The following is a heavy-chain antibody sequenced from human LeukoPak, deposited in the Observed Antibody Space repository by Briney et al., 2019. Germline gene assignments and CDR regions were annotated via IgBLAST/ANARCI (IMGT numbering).Heavy chain of an antibody. CDR2: INHSGST. CDR3: ARGTIFGVVYSA. D-gene: IGHD3-3*01. Sequence: ASETLSLTCAVYGGSFSGYYWSWIRQPPGKGLEWIGEINHSGSTNYNPSLKSRVTISVDTSKNQFSLKLSSVTAADTAVYYCARGTIFGVVYSAWGQGTLVTVSS. J-gene: IGHJ5*02. V-gene: IGHV4-34*01. CDR1: GGSFSGYY.